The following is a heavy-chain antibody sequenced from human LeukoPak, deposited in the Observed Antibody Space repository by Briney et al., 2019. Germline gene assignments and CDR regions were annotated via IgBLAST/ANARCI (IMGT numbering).Heavy chain of an antibody. D-gene: IGHD1-20*01. CDR1: GGSFSGYY. Sequence: SETLSLTCAVYGGSFSGYYWSWIRQPPGKGLEWIGEINHSGSTNHNTSLKSRVTISVDTSKNQFSLKLSSVTAADTAVYYYARDNPPSITGGYYYFDYWGQGTLVTVSS. V-gene: IGHV4-34*01. CDR2: INHSGST. J-gene: IGHJ4*02. CDR3: ARDNPPSITGGYYYFDY.